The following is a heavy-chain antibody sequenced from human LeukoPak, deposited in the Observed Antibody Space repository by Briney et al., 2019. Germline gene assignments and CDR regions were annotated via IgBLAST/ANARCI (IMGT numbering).Heavy chain of an antibody. CDR1: GFTFSSYS. CDR2: ISSSSSYI. CDR3: TRGSSCEDFFYYSMDV. J-gene: IGHJ6*03. V-gene: IGHV3-21*01. Sequence: TGGSLRLSCAASGFTFSSYSMNWVRQAPGKGLEWVSSISSSSSYIYYADSVKGRFTISRDNAKNSLYLQMNSLRAEDTAVYYCTRGSSCEDFFYYSMDVWGKGTTVTVSS. D-gene: IGHD2-2*01.